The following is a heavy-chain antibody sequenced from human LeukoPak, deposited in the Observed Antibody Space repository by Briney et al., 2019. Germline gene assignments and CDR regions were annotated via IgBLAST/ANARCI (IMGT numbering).Heavy chain of an antibody. Sequence: GGSLSLSCAASGFTFSSYSMNWVRQAPGKGLEWVGRIKSKTDGETTDYTAPVKGRFTISRDDSKNTLYLQMNSLKTEDTAVYYCTTAPSGGNIYYYYHMDVWGKGTTVTVSS. CDR2: IKSKTDGETT. CDR3: TTAPSGGNIYYYYHMDV. CDR1: GFTFSSYS. V-gene: IGHV3-15*01. D-gene: IGHD4-23*01. J-gene: IGHJ6*03.